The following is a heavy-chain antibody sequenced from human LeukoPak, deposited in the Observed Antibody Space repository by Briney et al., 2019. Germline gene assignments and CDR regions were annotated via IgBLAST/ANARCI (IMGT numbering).Heavy chain of an antibody. Sequence: SQTLSLTCAISGDSASSNSAAWNWIRQSPSRGLEWLGRTYYRSKWYNDYAVSVKSRITINPDTSKNQLSLQLNSVTPEDMAVYYCARSSVAAAGTRRYFDYWGQGTLVTVSS. J-gene: IGHJ4*02. CDR3: ARSSVAAAGTRRYFDY. D-gene: IGHD6-13*01. CDR1: GDSASSNSAA. CDR2: TYYRSKWYN. V-gene: IGHV6-1*01.